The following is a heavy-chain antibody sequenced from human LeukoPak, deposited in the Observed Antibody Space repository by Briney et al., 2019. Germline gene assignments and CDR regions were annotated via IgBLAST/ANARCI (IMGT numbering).Heavy chain of an antibody. CDR2: IGTAGDT. D-gene: IGHD2-15*01. CDR1: GFTFSSYD. V-gene: IGHV3-13*01. Sequence: QAGGSLRLSCAASGFTFSSYDMHWVRQATGKGLEWVSAIGTAGDTYYPGSVKGRFTISRENAKNSLYLQMNSLRAGDTAVYYCARAGWLGAFDIWGQGTMVTVSS. CDR3: ARAGWLGAFDI. J-gene: IGHJ3*02.